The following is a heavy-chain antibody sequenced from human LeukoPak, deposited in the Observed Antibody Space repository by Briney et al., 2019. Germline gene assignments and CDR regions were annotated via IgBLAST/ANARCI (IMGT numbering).Heavy chain of an antibody. Sequence: SETLSLTCAVYGGSFSGYYWSWVRQPPGKGLEWIGEINHSGSTNYNPSLKSRVTISVDTTKNQFSLKLSSVTAADTAVYYCARHDYSNYPVFDYWGQGTLVTVSS. V-gene: IGHV4-34*01. CDR2: INHSGST. CDR3: ARHDYSNYPVFDY. J-gene: IGHJ4*02. CDR1: GGSFSGYY. D-gene: IGHD4-11*01.